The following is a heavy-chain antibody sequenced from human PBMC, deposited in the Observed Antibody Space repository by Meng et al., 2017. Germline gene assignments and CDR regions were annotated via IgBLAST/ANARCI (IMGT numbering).Heavy chain of an antibody. CDR2: ISWNSGSI. J-gene: IGHJ4*02. Sequence: SLKISCAASGFTFDDYAMHWVRQAPGKGLEWASGISWNSGSIGYADSVKGRFTISRDNAKNSLYLQMNSLRAEDMALYYCAKADRALVNPSTIDYWGQGTLVTVSS. CDR1: GFTFDDYA. CDR3: AKADRALVNPSTIDY. D-gene: IGHD2-2*01. V-gene: IGHV3-9*03.